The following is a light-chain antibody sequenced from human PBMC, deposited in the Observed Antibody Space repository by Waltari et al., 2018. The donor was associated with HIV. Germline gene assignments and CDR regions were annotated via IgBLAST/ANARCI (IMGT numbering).Light chain of an antibody. CDR1: NIGTKS. J-gene: IGLJ1*01. CDR3: QVWDSSSDHYV. CDR2: DDC. Sequence: SYVLTQPPSVLVAPGQTARITCGGNNIGTKSVHWYQPKPGHAPWLVIYDDCDRPSGIPERFSGSHSGNTATLTISRVEAGDEADYYCQVWDSSSDHYVFGSGSKVTV. V-gene: IGLV3-21*02.